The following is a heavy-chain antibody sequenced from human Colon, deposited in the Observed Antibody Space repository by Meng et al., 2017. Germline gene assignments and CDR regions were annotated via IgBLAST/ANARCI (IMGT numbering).Heavy chain of an antibody. CDR3: TRGWMPE. V-gene: IGHV3-21*01. CDR2: ITGDSTYI. D-gene: IGHD2-2*01. Sequence: EVQLVESGGGLVKPGESLRLSCAASGFTFSGFSLSWVRQAPGKGLEWVSSITGDSTYIYYADSVKGRFTVSRDNAKNSPYLQMNSLRADDTAVYYCTRGWMPEWGQGTLVTVSS. J-gene: IGHJ4*01. CDR1: GFTFSGFS.